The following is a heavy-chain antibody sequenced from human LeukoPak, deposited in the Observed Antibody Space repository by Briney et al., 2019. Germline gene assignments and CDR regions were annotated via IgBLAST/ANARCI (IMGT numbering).Heavy chain of an antibody. CDR2: ISSNGGST. V-gene: IGHV3-64*01. CDR1: GFTFSSYA. CDR3: ARVGDDSSSPFDY. D-gene: IGHD6-6*01. J-gene: IGHJ4*02. Sequence: PGGSLGLSCAASGFTFSSYAMHWVRQAPGKGLEYVSAISSNGGSTYYANSVKGRFTISRDNSKNTLYLQMGSLRAEDMAVYYCARVGDDSSSPFDYWGQGTLVTVSS.